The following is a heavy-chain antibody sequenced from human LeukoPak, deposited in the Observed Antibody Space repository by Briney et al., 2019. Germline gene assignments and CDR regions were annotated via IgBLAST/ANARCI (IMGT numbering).Heavy chain of an antibody. V-gene: IGHV4-34*03. Sequence: SETLSLTCAVYGGSFSGYYWSWIRQPPGKGLEWIGEINHSGSTNYNPSLKSRVTISVDTSKNQFSLKLSSVTAEDTAVYYCTLFHPVAESYSSSSIGGQGTLVTVSS. CDR1: GGSFSGYY. D-gene: IGHD6-13*01. CDR2: INHSGST. J-gene: IGHJ4*02. CDR3: TLFHPVAESYSSSSI.